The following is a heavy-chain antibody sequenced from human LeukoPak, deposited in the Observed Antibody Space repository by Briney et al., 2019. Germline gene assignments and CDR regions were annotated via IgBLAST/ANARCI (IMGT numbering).Heavy chain of an antibody. CDR2: ISSSSSYI. Sequence: PGESLRLSCAASGFTFSSYSMNWVRQAPGKGLEWVSSISSSSSYIYYADSVKGRFTISRDNAKNSLYLQMNSLRAEDTAVYYCARDWAVAGKGYYCYYWGQGTLVTVSS. V-gene: IGHV3-21*01. D-gene: IGHD6-19*01. J-gene: IGHJ4*02. CDR3: ARDWAVAGKGYYCYY. CDR1: GFTFSSYS.